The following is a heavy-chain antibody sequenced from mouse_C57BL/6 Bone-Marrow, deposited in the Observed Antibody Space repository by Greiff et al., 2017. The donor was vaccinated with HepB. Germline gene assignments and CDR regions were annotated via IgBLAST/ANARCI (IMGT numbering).Heavy chain of an antibody. CDR2: IDPSDSYT. V-gene: IGHV1-50*01. CDR3: ARSRTTVVDWFAY. CDR1: GYTFTSYW. J-gene: IGHJ3*01. D-gene: IGHD1-1*01. Sequence: VQLQQPGAELVKPGASVKLSCKASGYTFTSYWMQWVKQRPGQGLEWIGEIDPSDSYTNYNQKFKGKATLTVDTSSSTAYMQLSSLTSEDSAVYYCARSRTTVVDWFAYWGQGTLVTVSA.